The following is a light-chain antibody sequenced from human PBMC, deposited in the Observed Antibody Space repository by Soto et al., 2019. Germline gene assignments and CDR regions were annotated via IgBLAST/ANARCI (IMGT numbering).Light chain of an antibody. J-gene: IGLJ2*01. CDR1: SSDGGTYNY. Sequence: QSALTQPASVSGSPGQSITISCTGTSSDGGTYNYVSWYQHHPCKAPKLMIYDVSNRPSGVSNRFSGSKSGNTASLTISGLQAEDEADYYCSSYTSSSTLLFGGGTKVTVL. CDR3: SSYTSSSTLL. CDR2: DVS. V-gene: IGLV2-14*03.